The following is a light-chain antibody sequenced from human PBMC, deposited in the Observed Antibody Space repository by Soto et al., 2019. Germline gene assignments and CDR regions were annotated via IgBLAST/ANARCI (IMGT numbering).Light chain of an antibody. CDR1: QSVSSY. J-gene: IGKJ5*01. V-gene: IGKV3-11*01. Sequence: EIVLTQSPATLSLPPGERATLSCRASQSVSSYLAWYQQKPGQAPRLLIYDASNRATGIPARFSGSGSGTDFTLTISSLEPEDFAVYYCQQRGNWPPTFGQGTRLEIK. CDR3: QQRGNWPPT. CDR2: DAS.